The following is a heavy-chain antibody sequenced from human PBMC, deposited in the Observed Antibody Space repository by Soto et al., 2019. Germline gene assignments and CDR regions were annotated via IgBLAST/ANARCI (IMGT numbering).Heavy chain of an antibody. D-gene: IGHD3-10*01. CDR2: IYHSGST. V-gene: IGHV4-4*02. CDR3: ARVLHYYGSGSPVSYYYYYGMDV. J-gene: IGHJ6*02. CDR1: GGSISSSNW. Sequence: SETLSLTCAVPGGSISSSNWWSWVRQPPGKGLEWIGEIYHSGSTNYNPSLKSRVTISVDKSKNQFSLKLSSVTAADTAVYYCARVLHYYGSGSPVSYYYYYGMDVWGQGTTVTVSS.